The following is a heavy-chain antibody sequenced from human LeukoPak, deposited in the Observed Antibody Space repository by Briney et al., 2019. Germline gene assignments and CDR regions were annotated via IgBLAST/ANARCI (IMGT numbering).Heavy chain of an antibody. D-gene: IGHD3-22*01. CDR2: INPNSGGT. CDR3: ARVPANYYDSGGYRSNFDY. V-gene: IGHV1-2*02. CDR1: GYTFTGYY. Sequence: ASVKVSCKASGYTFTGYYMHWVRQAPGQGLEWMGWINPNSGGTNYAQKFQGRVTMTRDTSISTAYMELSRLRSDDTAVYYCARVPANYYDSGGYRSNFDYWGQGTLVTVSS. J-gene: IGHJ4*02.